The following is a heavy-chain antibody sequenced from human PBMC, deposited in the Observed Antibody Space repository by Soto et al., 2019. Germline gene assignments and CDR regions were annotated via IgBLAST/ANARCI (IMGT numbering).Heavy chain of an antibody. D-gene: IGHD2-15*01. J-gene: IGHJ5*02. V-gene: IGHV3-23*01. CDR3: AKDRCSGGSCIQVNWFDP. CDR1: GFTFSSYA. CDR2: ISGSGGST. Sequence: GGSLRLSCAASGFTFSSYAMSWVRQAPGKGLEWVSAISGSGGSTYYADSVKGRFTISRDNSKNTLYLQMNSLRAEDTAVYYCAKDRCSGGSCIQVNWFDPWGQGTLVTVSS.